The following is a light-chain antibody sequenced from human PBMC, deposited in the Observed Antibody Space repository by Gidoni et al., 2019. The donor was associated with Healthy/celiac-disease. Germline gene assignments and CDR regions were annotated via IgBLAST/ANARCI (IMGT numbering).Light chain of an antibody. Sequence: DIVMTPSPHSLAVSLGERATINCKSSQSVLYSSNNKNYLAWYQQKPGQPPKLLIYWASTRESGVPDRFSGSGSGTDFTLTISSLQAEDVAVYYCQQYYSTLTFGGGTKVEIK. CDR3: QQYYSTLT. V-gene: IGKV4-1*01. CDR1: QSVLYSSNNKNY. CDR2: WAS. J-gene: IGKJ4*01.